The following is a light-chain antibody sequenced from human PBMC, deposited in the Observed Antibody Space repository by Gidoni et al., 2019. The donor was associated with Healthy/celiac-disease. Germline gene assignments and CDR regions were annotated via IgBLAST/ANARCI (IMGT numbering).Light chain of an antibody. CDR3: QQNYSTPRT. Sequence: DIQMTQSPSSLSASVGDRVTITCRASQSISSYLNWYQQKPGKAPKLLIYAASSLQSGVPSRFSGSGSGTDFTLTISSLQLEDFATYYCQQNYSTPRTFGQGTKVEIK. V-gene: IGKV1-39*01. CDR1: QSISSY. J-gene: IGKJ1*01. CDR2: AAS.